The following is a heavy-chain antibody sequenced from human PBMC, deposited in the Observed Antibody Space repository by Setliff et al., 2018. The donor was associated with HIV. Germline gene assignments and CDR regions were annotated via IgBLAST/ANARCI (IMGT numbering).Heavy chain of an antibody. V-gene: IGHV5-51*01. CDR1: GYSFTSYL. D-gene: IGHD1-26*01. CDR2: IHPRDSDT. Sequence: PGESLKISCKGFGYSFTSYLIAWVRQTPGKGLEWMGNIHPRDSDTRYSPSFQGQVTLSVDKSISTAYLQWSSLKASDTAMYYCARFPPMLSGSYVRGAFDIWGQGTMVTVSS. CDR3: ARFPPMLSGSYVRGAFDI. J-gene: IGHJ3*02.